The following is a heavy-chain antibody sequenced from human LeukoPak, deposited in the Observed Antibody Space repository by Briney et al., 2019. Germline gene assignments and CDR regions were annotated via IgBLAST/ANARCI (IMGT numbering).Heavy chain of an antibody. Sequence: SETLSLTCTVSGGSISSYYWSWIRQPPGKGLEWIGYIYYSGSTNYNPSLKSRVTISVDTSKNQFSLKLSSVTAADTAVYYCARGLRFLEWLFPRDNWFDPWGQGTLVTVSS. V-gene: IGHV4-59*12. J-gene: IGHJ5*02. CDR2: IYYSGST. CDR1: GGSISSYY. CDR3: ARGLRFLEWLFPRDNWFDP. D-gene: IGHD3-3*01.